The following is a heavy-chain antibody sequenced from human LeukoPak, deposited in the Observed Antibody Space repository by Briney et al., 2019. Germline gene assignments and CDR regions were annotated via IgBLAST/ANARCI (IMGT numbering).Heavy chain of an antibody. CDR2: IIPILGIA. V-gene: IGHV1-69*04. CDR3: ARGRAAAGFDLLLGY. Sequence: SVKVSCKASGGTFSSYAISWVRQAPGQGLEWMGRIIPILGIANYAQKFQGRVKITADKSTSTAYMELSSLRSEDTAVYYCARGRAAAGFDLLLGYWGQGTLVTVSS. J-gene: IGHJ4*02. CDR1: GGTFSSYA. D-gene: IGHD6-13*01.